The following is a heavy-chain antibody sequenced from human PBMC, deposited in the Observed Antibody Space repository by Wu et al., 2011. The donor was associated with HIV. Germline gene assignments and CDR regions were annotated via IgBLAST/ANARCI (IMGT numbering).Heavy chain of an antibody. J-gene: IGHJ4*02. CDR2: ISAHNGNT. D-gene: IGHD2-2*01. CDR1: GYVFANYY. CDR3: ARGSGYSSNWYVY. Sequence: QVQLKQSGAVVKKPGASVKISCEASGYVFANYYIHWVRQAPGQGLEWLGWISAHNGNTNYAQKLQGRVTMTTDTSTSTVYMEMRSLRSDDTAVYYCARGSGYSSNWYVYWGQGTLVTVSS. V-gene: IGHV1-18*01.